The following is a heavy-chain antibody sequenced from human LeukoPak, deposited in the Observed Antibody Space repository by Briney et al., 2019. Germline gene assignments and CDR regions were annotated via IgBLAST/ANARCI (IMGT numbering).Heavy chain of an antibody. CDR2: IIPIFGTA. Sequence: SVKVSCKASGGTFSSYAISWVRQAPGQGLEWMGGIIPIFGTANYAQKFQGRVTITTDESTSTAYMELSSLRSEDTAVYYCARVKGCGGDCYYFDYWGQGTLDTVSS. J-gene: IGHJ4*02. CDR3: ARVKGCGGDCYYFDY. CDR1: GGTFSSYA. D-gene: IGHD2-21*02. V-gene: IGHV1-69*05.